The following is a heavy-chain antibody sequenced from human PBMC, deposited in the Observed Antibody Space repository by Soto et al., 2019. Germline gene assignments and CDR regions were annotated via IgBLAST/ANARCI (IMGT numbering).Heavy chain of an antibody. CDR2: IYPGDSDT. CDR1: GYSFPNYW. CDR3: ARQDGYALYYFDS. D-gene: IGHD5-12*01. J-gene: IGHJ4*02. V-gene: IGHV5-51*01. Sequence: LGESLKISCQGSGYSFPNYWIGWVRQMPGKGLEWMGIIYPGDSDTRYSPSFQGQVTISADKSFSTAYLQWSSLKASDTAMYYCARQDGYALYYFDSWGQGTLVTVSS.